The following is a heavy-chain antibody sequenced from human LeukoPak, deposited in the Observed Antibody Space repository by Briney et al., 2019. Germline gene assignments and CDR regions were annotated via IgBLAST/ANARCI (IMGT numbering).Heavy chain of an antibody. Sequence: GGSLRLSCAASGFTFSDFYMRWVRQAPGKGLEWISYITGSESGIFYADSVRGRFVISRDNAEKSLYLQMNSLRAEDTAVYYCAKVRLGYDYSPYWFDTWGQGNLVTVSS. V-gene: IGHV3-11*04. CDR1: GFTFSDFY. CDR3: AKVRLGYDYSPYWFDT. CDR2: ITGSESGI. J-gene: IGHJ5*02. D-gene: IGHD4-11*01.